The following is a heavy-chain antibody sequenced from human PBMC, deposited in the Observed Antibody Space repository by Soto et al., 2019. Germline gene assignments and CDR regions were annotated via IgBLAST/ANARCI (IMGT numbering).Heavy chain of an antibody. Sequence: QVQLVESGGGVVQPGRSLRLSCAASGFTFSSYGMHWVRQAPGKGLEWVAVIWYDGSNKYYADSVKGRFTISRDNSKNTLYLQMNSLRAEDTAVYYCAREQYYYGEYYFDYWGQGTLVTVSS. CDR1: GFTFSSYG. CDR3: AREQYYYGEYYFDY. J-gene: IGHJ4*02. D-gene: IGHD3-10*01. V-gene: IGHV3-33*01. CDR2: IWYDGSNK.